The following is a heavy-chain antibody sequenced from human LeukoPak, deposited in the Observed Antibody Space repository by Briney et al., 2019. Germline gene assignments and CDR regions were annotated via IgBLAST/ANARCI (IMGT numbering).Heavy chain of an antibody. V-gene: IGHV5-51*01. Sequence: GASLKISCQGSGYSLTSYWIGWVRQMPGKGLEWMGIIYPGDSDTRYSPSFQRQVTISADKSISTAYLQWSSLKASDTAMYYCATRRDGYNYFDHWGQGTLVTVSS. D-gene: IGHD5-24*01. CDR2: IYPGDSDT. J-gene: IGHJ4*02. CDR3: ATRRDGYNYFDH. CDR1: GYSLTSYW.